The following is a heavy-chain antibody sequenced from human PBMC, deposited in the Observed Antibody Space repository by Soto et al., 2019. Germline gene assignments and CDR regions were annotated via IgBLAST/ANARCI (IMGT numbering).Heavy chain of an antibody. CDR2: IYYSGST. CDR1: GGSIISYY. D-gene: IGHD6-13*01. J-gene: IGHJ4*02. CDR3: ARGPGIAAPFDY. Sequence: SETLSLTCTVSGGSIISYYWSWIRQPPGKGLEWIGYIYYSGSTNYNPSLKSRVTISVDTSKNQFSLKLSSVTAADTAVYYCARGPGIAAPFDYWGQGTLVTVSS. V-gene: IGHV4-59*01.